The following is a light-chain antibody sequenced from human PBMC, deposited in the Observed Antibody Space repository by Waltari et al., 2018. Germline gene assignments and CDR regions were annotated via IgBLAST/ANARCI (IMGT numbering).Light chain of an antibody. V-gene: IGLV2-23*01. Sequence: QSALTQPASVSGSPGQSITISCTGTSSDVGTYNLVSWYQHHPGKAPKLMIYESTKRPSGVSMRFSGSKSGNTASLTISGLQAEDEADYCCCSFAGSSPHVVFGGGTKLTVL. J-gene: IGLJ2*01. CDR1: SSDVGTYNL. CDR3: CSFAGSSPHVV. CDR2: EST.